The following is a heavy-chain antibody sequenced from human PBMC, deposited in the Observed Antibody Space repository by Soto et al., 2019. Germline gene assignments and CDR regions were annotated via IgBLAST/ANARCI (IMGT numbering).Heavy chain of an antibody. CDR1: GGSVSSGSYY. V-gene: IGHV4-61*01. CDR2: IYYSGST. Sequence: LSLTCTVSGGSVSSGSYYWSWIRQPPGKGLGWIGYIYYSGSTNYNPSLKSRVTISVDTSKNQFSLKLSSVTAADTAVYYCARDRDYYDSSGYYWYYYGMDVWGQGTTVTVSS. CDR3: ARDRDYYDSSGYYWYYYGMDV. D-gene: IGHD3-22*01. J-gene: IGHJ6*02.